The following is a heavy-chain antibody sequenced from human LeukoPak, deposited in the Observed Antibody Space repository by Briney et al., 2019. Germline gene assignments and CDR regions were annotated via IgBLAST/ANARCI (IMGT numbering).Heavy chain of an antibody. CDR2: IKPNSGGT. CDR1: GYTFTDFY. Sequence: GASVKVSCKASGYTFTDFYMHWVRQAPGQWLEWMGWIKPNSGGTTYARKYQGRATMTRDTSISTAYMELSRLRSDDTAVYYCARAATKTIFGVVITPALFDYWGQGTLVTVSS. J-gene: IGHJ4*02. D-gene: IGHD3-3*01. V-gene: IGHV1-2*02. CDR3: ARAATKTIFGVVITPALFDY.